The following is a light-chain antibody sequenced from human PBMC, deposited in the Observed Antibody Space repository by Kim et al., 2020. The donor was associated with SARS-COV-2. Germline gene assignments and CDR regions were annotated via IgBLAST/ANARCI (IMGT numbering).Light chain of an antibody. CDR3: QQYNNWPYT. CDR1: QSVNSN. CDR2: GAS. J-gene: IGKJ2*01. V-gene: IGKV3-15*01. Sequence: EIVMTQSPATLSVSPGERATLSCRASQSVNSNLAWYQQKPGQAPRLLIFGASTRATDIPARFSGSGSGTEFTLIISSLQSEDFAIYYCQQYNNWPYTFGQGTKLEI.